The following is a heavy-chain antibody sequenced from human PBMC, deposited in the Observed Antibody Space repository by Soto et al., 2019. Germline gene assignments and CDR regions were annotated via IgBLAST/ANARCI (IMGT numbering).Heavy chain of an antibody. D-gene: IGHD3-3*01. CDR2: MNPNSGNT. CDR3: ARWDKPHTIFKVGYMDV. V-gene: IGHV1-8*01. CDR1: GYTFTNYD. J-gene: IGHJ6*03. Sequence: QVQLVQSGAEVKKPGASVKVSCKASGYTFTNYDINWVRQAPGQGLEWMGWMNPNSGNTGYAQKFQGRVIKTRNNALSRAYMEMTSLRSEDTAVYYCARWDKPHTIFKVGYMDVWGKGTTVTVFS.